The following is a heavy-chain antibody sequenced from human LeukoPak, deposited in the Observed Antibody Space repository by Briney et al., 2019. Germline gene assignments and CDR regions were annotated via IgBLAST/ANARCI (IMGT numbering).Heavy chain of an antibody. J-gene: IGHJ6*04. Sequence: ASETLSLTCTVSGASISSSSYYWGWIRQPPGKGLEWIGSIYYSGSTYYNPSLKSRVTISVDTSKNQFSLKLSSVTAADTAVYYCARKLWFGETDVWGKGTTVTVSS. CDR2: IYYSGST. CDR1: GASISSSSYY. V-gene: IGHV4-39*07. CDR3: ARKLWFGETDV. D-gene: IGHD3-10*01.